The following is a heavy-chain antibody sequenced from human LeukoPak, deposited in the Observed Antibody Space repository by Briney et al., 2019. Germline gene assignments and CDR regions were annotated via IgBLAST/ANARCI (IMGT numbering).Heavy chain of an antibody. J-gene: IGHJ5*02. CDR2: INPNSGGT. CDR1: GYTFTGYY. Sequence: ASVKVSCKASGYTFTGYYMHWVRQAPGQGLEWMGWINPNSGGTNYAQKFQGRVTMTTDTSTSTAYMELRSLRSDDTAVYYCARVPHLLNWFDPWGQGTLVTVSS. D-gene: IGHD2-8*02. V-gene: IGHV1-2*02. CDR3: ARVPHLLNWFDP.